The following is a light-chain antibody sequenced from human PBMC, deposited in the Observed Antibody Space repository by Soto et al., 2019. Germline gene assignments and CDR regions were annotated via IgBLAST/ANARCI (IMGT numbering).Light chain of an antibody. Sequence: EIVLTQSPATLSLSPGERATLSCRASQSVSSYLAWYQQKPGQAPRLLIYDASNRATGIPARFSGSGSGTDFTPTISSLEPEDFAVYYCQQRSNWPLSFTFGPGTKVDIK. CDR3: QQRSNWPLSFT. J-gene: IGKJ3*01. CDR2: DAS. CDR1: QSVSSY. V-gene: IGKV3-11*01.